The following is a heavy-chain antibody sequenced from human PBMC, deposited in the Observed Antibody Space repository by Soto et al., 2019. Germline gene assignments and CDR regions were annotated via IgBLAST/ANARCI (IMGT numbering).Heavy chain of an antibody. J-gene: IGHJ1*01. V-gene: IGHV1-18*01. CDR3: ATFSAGYCSSTSCAPAEYFQH. D-gene: IGHD2-2*01. CDR1: GYTFTSYG. Sequence: ASVKVSCKASGYTFTSYGISWVRQAPGQGLEWMGWISAYNGNTNYAQKLQGRVTMTTDTSTSTAYMELRSLRSDDTAGYYCATFSAGYCSSTSCAPAEYFQHWGQGTLVTVSS. CDR2: ISAYNGNT.